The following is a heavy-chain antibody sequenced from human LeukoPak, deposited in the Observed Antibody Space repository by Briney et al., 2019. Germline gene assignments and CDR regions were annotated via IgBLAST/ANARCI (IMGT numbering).Heavy chain of an antibody. CDR2: IIPIFGTA. V-gene: IGHV1-69*01. Sequence: SVKVSSKASGGTFSSYAISWVRQAPGQGLEWMGGIIPIFGTANYAQKFQGRVTITADESTSTAYMELSSLRSEDTAVYYCARDRNDFWSGYLDYWGQGTLVTVSS. CDR1: GGTFSSYA. CDR3: ARDRNDFWSGYLDY. D-gene: IGHD3-3*01. J-gene: IGHJ4*02.